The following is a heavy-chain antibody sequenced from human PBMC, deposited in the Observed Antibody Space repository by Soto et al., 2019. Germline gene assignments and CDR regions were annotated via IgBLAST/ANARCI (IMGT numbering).Heavy chain of an antibody. CDR2: IYWDDYK. D-gene: IGHD4-17*01. CDR3: AHRGVDDYGAYRYFDY. J-gene: IGHJ4*02. CDR1: GFSLSTSGVG. V-gene: IGHV2-5*02. Sequence: QITLKESGPTLLKPTQTLTLTCTFSGFSLSTSGVGVGWIRQPPGKALEWLVLIYWDDYKRYSPSLKSRLTITKDNSKNQVVLTMTNMATVDTATYYCAHRGVDDYGAYRYFDYWGQVTLVTVSS.